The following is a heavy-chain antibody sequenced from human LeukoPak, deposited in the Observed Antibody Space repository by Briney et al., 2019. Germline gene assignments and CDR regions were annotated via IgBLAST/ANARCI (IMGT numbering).Heavy chain of an antibody. V-gene: IGHV4-61*10. J-gene: IGHJ4*02. D-gene: IGHD4-17*01. CDR3: ARGGDYGDYVFHY. CDR2: IYHSGST. Sequence: PSETLSLTCTVSGGSISSGSYYWSWIRQPAGKGLEWIGEIYHSGSTNYNPSLKSRVTISVDTSKSQFSLKQYSVTAADTAVYYCARGGDYGDYVFHYWGQGTLVTVSS. CDR1: GGSISSGSYY.